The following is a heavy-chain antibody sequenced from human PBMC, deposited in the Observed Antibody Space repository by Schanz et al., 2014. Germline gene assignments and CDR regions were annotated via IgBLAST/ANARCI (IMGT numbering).Heavy chain of an antibody. J-gene: IGHJ4*02. D-gene: IGHD6-19*01. CDR1: GYTFTSYG. CDR3: ARGGYSSGWYDRDIAHFDY. V-gene: IGHV1-18*01. Sequence: QVQLVQSGAEVKKPGASVKVSCKASGYTFTSYGISWVRQPPGQGLEWMGWITAYNGDTNYALKLQGRVTMTTDTSTGTAYMELRSLRSDDTAVYYCARGGYSSGWYDRDIAHFDYWGQGTLVTVSS. CDR2: ITAYNGDT.